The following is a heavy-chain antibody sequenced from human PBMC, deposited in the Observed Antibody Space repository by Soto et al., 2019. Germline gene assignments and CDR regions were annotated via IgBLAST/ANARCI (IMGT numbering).Heavy chain of an antibody. D-gene: IGHD6-13*01. Sequence: GSSVQASCTASGGPFSSYRINWVLHAPGQGLEWVGGIVPIYRTADYAQKFQGRVTITADESARTSYMELRSLKSQDTAVYYCVRDSGAKRNSSWGQRTPVTVSS. J-gene: IGHJ4*01. V-gene: IGHV1-69*01. CDR1: GGPFSSYR. CDR3: VRDSGAKRNSS. CDR2: IVPIYRTA.